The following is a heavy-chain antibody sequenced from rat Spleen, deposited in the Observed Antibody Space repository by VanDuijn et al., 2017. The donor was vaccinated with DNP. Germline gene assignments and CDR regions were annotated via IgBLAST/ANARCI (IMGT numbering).Heavy chain of an antibody. J-gene: IGHJ2*01. V-gene: IGHV4-2*01. D-gene: IGHD1-10*01. CDR2: INKDSSTI. Sequence: EVKLVESGGGLVQPGRSLKVSCAASGFSFKDYWMAWVRQAPGKGPEWIAEINKDSSTIKSNPSLKDKFTISRDNVQNILYLQMSKLGSEDTAIYYCTRTTLPYYLDYWGQGVMVTVST. CDR3: TRTTLPYYLDY. CDR1: GFSFKDYW.